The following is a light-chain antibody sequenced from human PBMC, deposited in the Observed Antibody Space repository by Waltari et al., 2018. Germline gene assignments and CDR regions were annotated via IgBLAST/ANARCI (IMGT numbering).Light chain of an antibody. V-gene: IGKV1-5*03. CDR1: QSISSW. CDR2: KAS. CDR3: QQYPRT. J-gene: IGKJ1*01. Sequence: DIQMTQSPSTLSASVGDRVTITCRASQSISSWLAWYQQKPGKAPKLLIYKASSLESGVPSRFSGSGSGTEFTLTISSLQPDDFATYYCQQYPRTFGLGTKVEIK.